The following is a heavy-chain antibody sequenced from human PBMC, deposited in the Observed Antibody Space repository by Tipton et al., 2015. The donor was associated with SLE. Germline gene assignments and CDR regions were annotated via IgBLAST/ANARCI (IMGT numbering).Heavy chain of an antibody. J-gene: IGHJ3*02. D-gene: IGHD3-22*01. Sequence: GLVKPSQTLSLTCVVSGDSVSSKSAAWNWIRQSPSRGLEWLGRTYQRSKWYNDYAISVKSRITINSDTSKNQFSLQLNSVTPEDTAVYYCARVIVSEDDAFDIWGQGTMVTVSS. CDR1: GDSVSSKSAA. CDR3: ARVIVSEDDAFDI. CDR2: TYQRSKWYN. V-gene: IGHV6-1*01.